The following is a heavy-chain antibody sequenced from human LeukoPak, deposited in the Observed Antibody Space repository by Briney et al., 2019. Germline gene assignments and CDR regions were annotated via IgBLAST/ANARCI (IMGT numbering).Heavy chain of an antibody. V-gene: IGHV3-48*03. CDR3: AREKEGYCSRTSCYLDYYYYYMDV. CDR2: ISSSGSTI. Sequence: GGTLRLSCAASGFTFSSYEMNWVRQAPGKGLEWVSYISSSGSTIYYADSVKGRFTISRDNAKNSLYLQMNSLRAEDTAVYYCAREKEGYCSRTSCYLDYYYYYMDVWGKGTTVTISS. D-gene: IGHD2-2*01. CDR1: GFTFSSYE. J-gene: IGHJ6*03.